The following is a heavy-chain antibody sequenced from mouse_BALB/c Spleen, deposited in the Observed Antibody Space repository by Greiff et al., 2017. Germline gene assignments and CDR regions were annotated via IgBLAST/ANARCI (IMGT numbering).Heavy chain of an antibody. D-gene: IGHD1-1*02. Sequence: EVQGVESGAELVKPGASVKLSCTASGFNIKDTYMHWVKQRPEQGLEWIGRIDPANGNTKYDPKFQGKATITADTSSNTAYLQLSSLTSEDTAVYYCAPYGVREDYWGQGTTLTVSS. CDR2: IDPANGNT. CDR1: GFNIKDTY. CDR3: APYGVREDY. V-gene: IGHV14-3*02. J-gene: IGHJ2*01.